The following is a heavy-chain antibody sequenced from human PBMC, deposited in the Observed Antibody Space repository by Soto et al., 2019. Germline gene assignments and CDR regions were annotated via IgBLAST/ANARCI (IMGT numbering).Heavy chain of an antibody. V-gene: IGHV4-30-2*01. CDR3: AAGGGLPRYS. J-gene: IGHJ4*02. CDR1: GGSISSGGYS. CDR2: IYHSGST. D-gene: IGHD5-12*01. Sequence: QLQLQESGSGLVKPSQTLSLTCAVSGGSISSGGYSWSWIRQPPGKGLEWIGYIYHSGSTYYNPSLKSRVAIPVDRSKNQFSLKLSSVTAADRAVYYCAAGGGLPRYSWGQGTLVTVSS.